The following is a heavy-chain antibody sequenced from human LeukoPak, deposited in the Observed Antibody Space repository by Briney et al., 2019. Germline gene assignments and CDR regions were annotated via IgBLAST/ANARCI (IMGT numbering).Heavy chain of an antibody. CDR2: ISYDGSYI. J-gene: IGHJ3*02. D-gene: IGHD6-19*01. CDR3: AKEHSSGGAFDI. V-gene: IGHV3-30*18. Sequence: GRSLRLSCAASGFTFSTYGMHWVRQAPGKGLEWVAVISYDGSYISYADSVKGRFTISRDNSKNTLYLQMNSLRPEDTAVYYCAKEHSSGGAFDIWGQGTMVTVSS. CDR1: GFTFSTYG.